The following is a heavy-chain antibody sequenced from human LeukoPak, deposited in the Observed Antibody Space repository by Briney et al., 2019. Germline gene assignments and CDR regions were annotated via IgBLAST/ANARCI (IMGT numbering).Heavy chain of an antibody. D-gene: IGHD6-19*01. J-gene: IGHJ4*02. CDR3: AKATIEQWLVKVDSFDS. CDR2: ISGGGGNT. CDR1: GFTFSGYA. V-gene: IGHV3-23*01. Sequence: PGGSLRLSCGASGFTFSGYAMSWVRQAPGKGLEWVSTISGGGGNTNYSDSVKGRFTISRDKSKNTLYLQMNSLRGEDTARYYCAKATIEQWLVKVDSFDSWGQGTLVSVSS.